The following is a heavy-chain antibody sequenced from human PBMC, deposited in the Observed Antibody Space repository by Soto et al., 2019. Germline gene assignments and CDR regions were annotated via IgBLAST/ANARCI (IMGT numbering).Heavy chain of an antibody. D-gene: IGHD4-17*01. V-gene: IGHV4-59*01. J-gene: IGHJ4*02. CDR3: SCSTAVPRHLRLRYGLDF. Sequence: PPGKRLVWIRYVYYGGTTNYNPSLKSRVSISIAMSKNQFSVRLSSVTAADTALYYCSCSTAVPRHLRLRYGLDFWGQAPLVTVSS. CDR2: VYYGGTT.